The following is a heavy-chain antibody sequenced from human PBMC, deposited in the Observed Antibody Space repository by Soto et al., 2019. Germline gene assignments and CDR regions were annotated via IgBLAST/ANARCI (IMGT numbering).Heavy chain of an antibody. D-gene: IGHD2-8*01. J-gene: IGHJ6*02. CDR1: GYTFTGYY. Sequence: GASVKVSCKASGYTFTGYYMHWVRQAPGQGLEWVGWINPNSGGTNYAQKFQGWVTMTRDTSISTAYMELSRLRSDDTAVYYCAREGLYCTNGVCPDPYYYYYGMDVWGQGTTVTVSS. V-gene: IGHV1-2*04. CDR2: INPNSGGT. CDR3: AREGLYCTNGVCPDPYYYYYGMDV.